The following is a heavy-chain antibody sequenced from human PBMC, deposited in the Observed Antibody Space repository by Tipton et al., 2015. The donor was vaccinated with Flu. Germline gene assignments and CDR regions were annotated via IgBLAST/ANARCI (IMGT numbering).Heavy chain of an antibody. V-gene: IGHV4-59*10. Sequence: AGLVKPSETLSLTCDVYGGSINNYYLSWIRQPPGKGLEWIGSIYYSGNTYYNPSLKSRIAMSVDTSKNQFSLKLSSVTAADTAVYYCARPNTVELLGAFDIWGQGTMVTVSS. CDR1: GGSINNYY. CDR2: IYYSGNT. D-gene: IGHD1-26*01. J-gene: IGHJ3*02. CDR3: ARPNTVELLGAFDI.